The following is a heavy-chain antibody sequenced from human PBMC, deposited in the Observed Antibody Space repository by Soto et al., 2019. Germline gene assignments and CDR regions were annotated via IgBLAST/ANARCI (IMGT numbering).Heavy chain of an antibody. CDR3: ASSYYDSSGYFGVFDY. CDR2: IYYSGST. V-gene: IGHV4-39*01. D-gene: IGHD3-22*01. J-gene: IGHJ4*02. CDR1: GGSISSSSYY. Sequence: SETLSLTCTVSGGSISSSSYYWGWIRHPPGKGLEWIGSIYYSGSTYYNPSLKSRVTISVDTSKNQFSLKLSSVTAADTAVYYCASSYYDSSGYFGVFDYWGQGTLVTVSS.